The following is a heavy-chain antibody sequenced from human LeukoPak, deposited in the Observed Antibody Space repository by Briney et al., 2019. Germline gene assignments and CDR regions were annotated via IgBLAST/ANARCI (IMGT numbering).Heavy chain of an antibody. Sequence: PGGSLQLPRVASGFPFNDYYLSCIRQPPGNGLEWVSYISIIGGGSYIYSTSCVKGKFIIPRDNPIISQYMQITSLRAEETSVYSCARPMANKLSYSYYGMAVWGQGTTVTVSS. CDR1: GFPFNDYY. CDR2: ISIIGGGSYI. CDR3: ARPMANKLSYSYYGMAV. D-gene: IGHD5-18*01. V-gene: IGHV3-11*01. J-gene: IGHJ6*02.